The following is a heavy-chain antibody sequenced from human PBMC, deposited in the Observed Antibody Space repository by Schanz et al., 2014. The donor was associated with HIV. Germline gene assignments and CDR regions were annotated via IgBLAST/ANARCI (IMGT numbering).Heavy chain of an antibody. D-gene: IGHD1-7*01. CDR2: IKQDGSEK. CDR3: SRAGTAALEPGLGNYYYYYYYGMDV. CDR1: GFTLSSYW. J-gene: IGHJ6*02. Sequence: EVQLVESGGGLVQPGGSLRLSCAVSGFTLSSYWMNWVRQAPGKGLEWVANIKQDGSEKHYVDSVKGRFTISRDNAQNSLYLEKESLRAEETAVYFLSRAGTAALEPGLGNYYYYYYYGMDVWGQGTTVTVSS. V-gene: IGHV3-7*01.